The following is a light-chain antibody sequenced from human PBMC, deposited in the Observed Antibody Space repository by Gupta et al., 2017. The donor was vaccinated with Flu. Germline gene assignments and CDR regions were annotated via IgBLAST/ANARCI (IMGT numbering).Light chain of an antibody. V-gene: IGKV1-5*03. CDR1: QSIRSISSW. CDR3: QQDNCDSLT. CDR2: NAS. Sequence: RSVSVGDRVTITCRANQSIRSISSWLAWYQQKPEKAPKLLIANASSLESVVPSWFSGRGSGTVFTPTISSLQPDDVATYYCQQDNCDSLTFGQGTKVEIK. J-gene: IGKJ1*01.